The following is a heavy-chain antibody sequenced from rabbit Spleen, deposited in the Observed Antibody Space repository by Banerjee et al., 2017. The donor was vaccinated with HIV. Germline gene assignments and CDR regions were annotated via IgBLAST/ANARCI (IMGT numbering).Heavy chain of an antibody. J-gene: IGHJ6*01. Sequence: QEQLEESGGGLVKPEGSLTLTCMSSGVSFSDSSYMCWVRQAPGKGLEWIACIDSGSSGFTYFASWAKGRFTISKTSSTTVTLQMTSLTAADTATYFCARDTSSSFSSYGMDLWGPGTLVTVS. CDR2: IDSGSSGFT. V-gene: IGHV1S45*01. CDR3: ARDTSSSFSSYGMDL. CDR1: GVSFSDSSY. D-gene: IGHD1-1*01.